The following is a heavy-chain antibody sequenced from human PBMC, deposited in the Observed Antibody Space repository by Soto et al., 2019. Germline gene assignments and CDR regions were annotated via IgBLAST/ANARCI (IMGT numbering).Heavy chain of an antibody. Sequence: SETLSLTCAVSSGSISSSNWWSWVRQPPGKGLEWIGEIYHSGSTNYNPSLKSRVTISVDKSKNQFSLELSSVTAADTAVYYCARVRYSYGFGYFDYWGQGTLVTVSS. CDR2: IYHSGST. CDR1: SGSISSSNW. D-gene: IGHD5-18*01. J-gene: IGHJ4*02. V-gene: IGHV4-4*02. CDR3: ARVRYSYGFGYFDY.